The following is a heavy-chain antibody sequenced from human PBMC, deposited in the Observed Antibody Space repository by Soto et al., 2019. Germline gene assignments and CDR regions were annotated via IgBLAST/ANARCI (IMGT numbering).Heavy chain of an antibody. J-gene: IGHJ4*02. D-gene: IGHD3-9*01. CDR1: GGSISSGGYY. CDR2: IYYSGST. V-gene: IGHV4-31*03. CDR3: ARLEGLATISYYFDF. Sequence: SETLSLTCTVSGGSISSGGYYWSWIRQHPGKGLEWIGCIYYSGSTYYNPSLKSRVTISLDTSKNQFSLKLNSVTAADSAVYFCARLEGLATISYYFDFWGPGALVTVSS.